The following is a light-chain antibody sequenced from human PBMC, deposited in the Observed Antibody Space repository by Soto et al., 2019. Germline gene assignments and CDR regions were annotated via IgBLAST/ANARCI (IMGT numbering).Light chain of an antibody. CDR2: EVT. J-gene: IGLJ1*01. Sequence: QSALTQPASVSGSPGQSITISCTGTSSDIGDYPYVSWYQQHPAKVPKLIIYEVTNRPSGITSRFSGSKSQNTASLTISGLQAEDEADYYCSSYSPTNTLVFGSGTKLTVL. V-gene: IGLV2-14*01. CDR1: SSDIGDYPY. CDR3: SSYSPTNTLV.